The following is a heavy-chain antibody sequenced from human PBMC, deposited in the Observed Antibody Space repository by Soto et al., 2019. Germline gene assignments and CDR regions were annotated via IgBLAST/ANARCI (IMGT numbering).Heavy chain of an antibody. J-gene: IGHJ4*02. CDR2: ISGSGSTI. V-gene: IGHV3-23*01. Sequence: PGGSLRLSCAASGFTFISYAVSWVRQSPGNGPEWISSISGSGSTIYYADSVKGRFTISRDNSKNTLYLQMRSLRAEDSAVYYCAKVFYYYDSSGYYYFDYWGQGTLVTVSS. D-gene: IGHD3-22*01. CDR3: AKVFYYYDSSGYYYFDY. CDR1: GFTFISYA.